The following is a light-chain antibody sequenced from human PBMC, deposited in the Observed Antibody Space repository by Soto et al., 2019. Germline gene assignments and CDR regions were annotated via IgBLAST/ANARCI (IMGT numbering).Light chain of an antibody. V-gene: IGLV1-51*01. Sequence: QSVLTQPPSVSAAPGQKVTISCSGSSSNIGNNYVSWYQQLAGTAPKLLIYDNNKRPSGIPDRFSGSKSGTSATLGITGLQTGDEADYYCGTWDSSLSALFGGGTKVTVL. CDR1: SSNIGNNY. CDR3: GTWDSSLSAL. J-gene: IGLJ2*01. CDR2: DNN.